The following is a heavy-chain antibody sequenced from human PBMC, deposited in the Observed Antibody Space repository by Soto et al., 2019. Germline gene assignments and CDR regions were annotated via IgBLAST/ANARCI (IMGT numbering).Heavy chain of an antibody. CDR3: ARSPVPAGSPNWFDP. Sequence: SETLSLTCTVSGGSISSYYWSWIRQPPGKGLEWIGYIYYSGSTYYNPSLKSRVTISVDTSKNQFSLKLSSVTAADTAVYYCARSPVPAGSPNWFDPWGQGTLVTVSS. CDR2: IYYSGST. V-gene: IGHV4-59*06. J-gene: IGHJ5*02. CDR1: GGSISSYY. D-gene: IGHD2-2*01.